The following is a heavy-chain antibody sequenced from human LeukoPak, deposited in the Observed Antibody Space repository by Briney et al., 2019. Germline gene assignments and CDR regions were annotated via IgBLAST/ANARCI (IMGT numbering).Heavy chain of an antibody. D-gene: IGHD3-10*01. Sequence: GGSLRLSCAASGFTFSSYTMSWVRQAPGKGLEWVSAISGSGGSTYYADSVKGRFTISRDNSKNTLYLQMTSLRAEDTAVYYCAKTLRDPYYYGSGSYLDGMDVWGKGTTVTVSS. CDR3: AKTLRDPYYYGSGSYLDGMDV. J-gene: IGHJ6*04. CDR2: ISGSGGST. V-gene: IGHV3-23*01. CDR1: GFTFSSYT.